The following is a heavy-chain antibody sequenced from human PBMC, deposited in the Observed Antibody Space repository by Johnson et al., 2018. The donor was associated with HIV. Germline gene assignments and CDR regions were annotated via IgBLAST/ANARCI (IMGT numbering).Heavy chain of an antibody. CDR3: ARAPGFSRAFDI. J-gene: IGHJ3*02. V-gene: IGHV3-30*14. CDR1: GFTFSSYA. D-gene: IGHD3-10*01. Sequence: HVQLVESGGGVVQPGRSLRLSCAASGFTFSSYAMHWVRQAPGKGLEWVAVISYDGSNKYYADSVKGRFTISRDDSKNTLYLQMNRLTAEDTAVYYCARAPGFSRAFDIWGQGTMVTVSS. CDR2: ISYDGSNK.